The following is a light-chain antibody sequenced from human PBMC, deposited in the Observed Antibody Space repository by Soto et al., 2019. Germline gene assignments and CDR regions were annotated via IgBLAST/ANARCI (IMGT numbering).Light chain of an antibody. CDR1: QSVSSN. J-gene: IGKJ1*01. CDR3: QQYNNWPPCT. V-gene: IGKV3-15*01. Sequence: IVITQSATNLSVSPGERATLSCRTSQSVSSNLAWYQQKPGQAPRLLIYGASTRATGIPARFSGSGSGTEFTLTISSLQSEDFAVYYCQQYNNWPPCTFGQGTKVDIK. CDR2: GAS.